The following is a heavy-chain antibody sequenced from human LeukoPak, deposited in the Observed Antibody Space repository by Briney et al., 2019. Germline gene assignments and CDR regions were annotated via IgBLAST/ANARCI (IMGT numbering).Heavy chain of an antibody. J-gene: IGHJ4*02. CDR1: GGTSSSYA. CDR2: IIPIFGTA. CDR3: ARDQGPYYYDSSGYYDY. V-gene: IGHV1-69*05. Sequence: SVKVSCKASGGTSSSYAISWVRQAPGQGLEWMGRIIPIFGTANYAQKFQGRVTITTDESTSTAYMELSSLRSEDTAVYYCARDQGPYYYDSSGYYDYWGQGTLVTVSS. D-gene: IGHD3-22*01.